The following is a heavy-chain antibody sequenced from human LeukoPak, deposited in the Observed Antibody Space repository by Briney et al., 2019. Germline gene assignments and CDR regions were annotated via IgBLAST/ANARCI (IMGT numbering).Heavy chain of an antibody. CDR1: GYTFTSYY. J-gene: IGHJ3*02. CDR2: INPSGGST. Sequence: ASVNVSCKASGYTFTSYYMHWVRQAPGQGLEWMGIINPSGGSTSYAQKFQGRVTMTRDTSTSTVYMELSSLRSEDTAVYYCARGEYIVVVPAAPHAFDIWGQGTMVTVSS. CDR3: ARGEYIVVVPAAPHAFDI. V-gene: IGHV1-46*01. D-gene: IGHD2-2*01.